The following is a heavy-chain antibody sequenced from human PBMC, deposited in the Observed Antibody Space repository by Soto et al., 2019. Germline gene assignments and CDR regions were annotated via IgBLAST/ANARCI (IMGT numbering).Heavy chain of an antibody. Sequence: PGGSLRLSCAASGFTFSSYAMSWVRQAPGKGLEWVSAISGSGGSTYYADSVKGRFTISRDNSKNTLYLQMNSLRAEDTAVYYCAKANKRGYSYGYLFDYWGQGTLVTVSS. CDR3: AKANKRGYSYGYLFDY. V-gene: IGHV3-23*01. D-gene: IGHD5-18*01. CDR2: ISGSGGST. CDR1: GFTFSSYA. J-gene: IGHJ4*02.